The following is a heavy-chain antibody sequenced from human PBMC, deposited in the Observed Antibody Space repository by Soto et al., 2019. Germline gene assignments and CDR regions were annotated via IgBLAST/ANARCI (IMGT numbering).Heavy chain of an antibody. Sequence: PSQTLSLTCALSEDSVSSNSPAWNWIRQSPSRGLEWLGRTYYRSKWYNDFAVVVKSRLTITPDTSKNQFSLQLNSVTPEDTAVYYCARAIGPMLFDIWGQGTMVTVSS. CDR3: ARAIGPMLFDI. V-gene: IGHV6-1*01. D-gene: IGHD2-8*01. CDR1: EDSVSSNSPA. J-gene: IGHJ3*02. CDR2: TYYRSKWYN.